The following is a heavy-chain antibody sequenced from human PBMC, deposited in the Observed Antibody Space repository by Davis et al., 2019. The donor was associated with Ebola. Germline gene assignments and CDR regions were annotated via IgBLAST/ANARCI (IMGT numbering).Heavy chain of an antibody. Sequence: GESLKISCAASGFSFNNFGISWVRQSPGKGLEWVSTFGGLDGGPNYGDSVRGRFTISRDNSRNTVYLQMNSLSADDTAAYYCAKATTGNAPSFDYWGQGILITVSS. CDR2: FGGLDGGP. CDR1: GFSFNNFG. D-gene: IGHD2-8*02. J-gene: IGHJ4*02. V-gene: IGHV3-23*01. CDR3: AKATTGNAPSFDY.